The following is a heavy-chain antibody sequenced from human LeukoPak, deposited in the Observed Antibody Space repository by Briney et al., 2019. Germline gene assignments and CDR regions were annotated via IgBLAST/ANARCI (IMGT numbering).Heavy chain of an antibody. J-gene: IGHJ4*02. D-gene: IGHD6-19*01. CDR2: IYPVDSDT. CDR1: GYSFTSYC. Sequence: GESLQISCKGSGYSFTSYCIGWVRQMPGKGLEGMGIIYPVDSDTRYSPSFQGQVTISADRSISTAYLQWSSLKASDTAMYYCARSHAGYSSGWYYWGQGTLVTVSS. CDR3: ARSHAGYSSGWYY. V-gene: IGHV5-51*01.